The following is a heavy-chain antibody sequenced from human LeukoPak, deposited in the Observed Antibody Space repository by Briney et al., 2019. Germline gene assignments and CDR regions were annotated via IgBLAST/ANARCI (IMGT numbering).Heavy chain of an antibody. CDR1: GFTFSGYG. CDR2: ISSDGSNK. CDR3: ARDFWSAY. Sequence: GGSLRLSCVASGFTFSGYGMHWVRRAPGKGLEWVTTISSDGSNKNYADSVKGRFTISRDNSKNTLYLQMGSLRAEDMAVYYCARDFWSAYWGQGTLVTVSS. D-gene: IGHD3-3*01. J-gene: IGHJ4*02. V-gene: IGHV3-30*03.